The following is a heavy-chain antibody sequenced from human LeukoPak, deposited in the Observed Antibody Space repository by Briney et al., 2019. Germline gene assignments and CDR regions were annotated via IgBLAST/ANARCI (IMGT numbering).Heavy chain of an antibody. CDR2: INHSGST. J-gene: IGHJ5*02. CDR1: GGSFSGYY. CDR3: ARRRAKKNGGVDP. D-gene: IGHD3-10*01. V-gene: IGHV4-34*01. Sequence: SSETLSLTCAVYGGSFSGYYWSWIRQPPGKGLEWIGEINHSGSTNYNPSLKSRVTISVDTSKNQFSLKLSSVTAADTAVYYCARRRAKKNGGVDPWGQGTLVTVSS.